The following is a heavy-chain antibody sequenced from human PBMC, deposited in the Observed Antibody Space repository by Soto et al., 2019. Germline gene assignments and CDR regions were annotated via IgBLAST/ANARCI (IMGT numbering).Heavy chain of an antibody. CDR1: GFTFSSYA. D-gene: IGHD3-3*01. Sequence: GGSLRLSCAASGFTFSSYAMSWVRQAPGKGLEWVSAISGSGGSTYYADSVKGRFTISRDNSKNTLYLQMNSLRAEDTAVYYFAKTLEDDFPRLYGMDVWGQGTTVTVSS. J-gene: IGHJ6*02. V-gene: IGHV3-23*01. CDR3: AKTLEDDFPRLYGMDV. CDR2: ISGSGGST.